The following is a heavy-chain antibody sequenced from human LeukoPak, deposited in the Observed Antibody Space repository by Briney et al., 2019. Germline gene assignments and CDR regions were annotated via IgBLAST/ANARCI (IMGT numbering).Heavy chain of an antibody. J-gene: IGHJ6*02. CDR1: GFTFSSYW. CDR3: AREVMVRGVIGMMDV. D-gene: IGHD3-10*01. Sequence: GGSLRLSCAASGFTFSSYWMSWVRQAPGKGLEWVANIKQDGSEKYYVDSVKGRFTISRDNAKNSLYLRMNSLRDEDTAVYYCAREVMVRGVIGMMDVWGQGTTVTVSS. V-gene: IGHV3-7*01. CDR2: IKQDGSEK.